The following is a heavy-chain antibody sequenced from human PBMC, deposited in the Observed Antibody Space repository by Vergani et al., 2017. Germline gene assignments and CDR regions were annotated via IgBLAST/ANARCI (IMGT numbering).Heavy chain of an antibody. D-gene: IGHD1-26*01. J-gene: IGHJ6*03. CDR2: ISDNGGTT. CDR1: GFTFRNYA. V-gene: IGHV3-23*01. CDR3: ARDLTVGEGEYYYYYMDV. Sequence: EVQLLESGGGLAQPGGSLRLSCAASGFTFRNYAMTWVRQAPGNGLEWVSIISDNGGTTYYADSVKGRFTISRDNSKNTLYLQMNSLRAEDTAVYYCARDLTVGEGEYYYYYMDVWGKGTTVTVSS.